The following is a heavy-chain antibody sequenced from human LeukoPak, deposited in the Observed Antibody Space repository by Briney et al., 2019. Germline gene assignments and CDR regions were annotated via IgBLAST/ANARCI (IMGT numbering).Heavy chain of an antibody. Sequence: SVKVSCKASGGTFSGYAISWVRQAPGQGLEWMGRIIPIFGTANYAQKFQGRVTITTDESTSTAYMELSSLRSEDTAVYYCARSSYYGSGSQYKGGKNWFDPWGQGTLVTVSS. CDR1: GGTFSGYA. D-gene: IGHD3-10*01. CDR2: IIPIFGTA. J-gene: IGHJ5*02. V-gene: IGHV1-69*05. CDR3: ARSSYYGSGSQYKGGKNWFDP.